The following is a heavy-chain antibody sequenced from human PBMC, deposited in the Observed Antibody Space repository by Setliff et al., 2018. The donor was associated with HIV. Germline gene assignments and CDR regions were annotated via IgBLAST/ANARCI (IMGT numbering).Heavy chain of an antibody. V-gene: IGHV1-8*03. CDR1: GYTFTKYD. D-gene: IGHD2-21*02. Sequence: ASVKVSCKASGYTFTKYDINWVRQATGQGLEWMGWMNPNSGNAEYAQRFQGRVTLTRNTSISTAYMELSSLTSEDTAVYFCARWGLPYAIDYWGQGMLVTVSS. CDR3: ARWGLPYAIDY. J-gene: IGHJ4*02. CDR2: MNPNSGNA.